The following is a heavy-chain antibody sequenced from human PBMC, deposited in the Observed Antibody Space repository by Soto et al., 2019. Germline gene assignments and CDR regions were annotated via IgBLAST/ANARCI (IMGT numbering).Heavy chain of an antibody. CDR2: INHSGSA. J-gene: IGHJ4*02. V-gene: IGHV4-34*01. D-gene: IGHD1-26*01. Sequence: SETVSLTCDVYGGSFSGYIWTWIRQTPGKGLQWIGQINHSGSANYNPSLRSRVTISVHTSNSQFSLELSSVTAADTAVYYCARGLISGSHYSGGWYYFDSWGQGTQVTVSS. CDR1: GGSFSGYI. CDR3: ARGLISGSHYSGGWYYFDS.